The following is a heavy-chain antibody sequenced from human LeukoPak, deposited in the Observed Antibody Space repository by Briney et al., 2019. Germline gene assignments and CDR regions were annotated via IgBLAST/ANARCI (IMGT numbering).Heavy chain of an antibody. V-gene: IGHV3-64*01. J-gene: IGHJ4*02. D-gene: IGHD3-22*01. CDR3: ARAYYDSGGYYYDY. CDR2: ISSNGDST. Sequence: GGSLRLSCAASGFTFSSYPMHWVRQAPGKGLEYVSAISSNGDSTYYANSVKGRFTISRGNSKNTLYLQMGSLRAEDMAVYYCARAYYDSGGYYYDYWGQGTLVTVSS. CDR1: GFTFSSYP.